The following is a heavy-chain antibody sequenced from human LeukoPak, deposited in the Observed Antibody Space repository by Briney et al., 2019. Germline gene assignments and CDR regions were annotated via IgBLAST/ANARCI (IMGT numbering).Heavy chain of an antibody. Sequence: GGSLRLSCTVSGFTVSSNSMSWVRQAPGKGLEWVSFIYSDNTHYSDSVKGRFTISRDNSKNTLYLQMNSLRAEDTAVYYCAREEQRNYYYYMDVWGKGTTVTISS. J-gene: IGHJ6*03. CDR3: AREEQRNYYYYMDV. CDR1: GFTVSSNS. V-gene: IGHV3-53*01. CDR2: IYSDNT.